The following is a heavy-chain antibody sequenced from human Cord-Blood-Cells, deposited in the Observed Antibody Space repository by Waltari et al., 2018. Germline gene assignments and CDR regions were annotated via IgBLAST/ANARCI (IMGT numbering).Heavy chain of an antibody. J-gene: IGHJ4*02. Sequence: QLQLQESGPGLVKPSETLSLTCTVSGGSISSSSYYWGWMRQPPGNGLEWIGGIYYSGTAYYTPSLKSRVTISVDTSKNQFSLKLSSVTAADTAVYYCARHYSYGYYFDYWGQGTLVTVSS. V-gene: IGHV4-39*01. D-gene: IGHD5-18*01. CDR3: ARHYSYGYYFDY. CDR1: GGSISSSSYY. CDR2: IYYSGTA.